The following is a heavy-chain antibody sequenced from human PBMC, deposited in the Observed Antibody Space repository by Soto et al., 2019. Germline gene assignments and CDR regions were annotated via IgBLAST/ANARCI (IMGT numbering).Heavy chain of an antibody. CDR3: SRDVVVGAKALNY. D-gene: IGHD2-15*01. CDR2: IKEDGSEK. J-gene: IGHJ4*02. CDR1: GFTFSNYW. Sequence: GGSLRLSCAASGFTFSNYWMTWVRQAPGKGLEWVANIKEDGSEKHYVDSVKGRFTISRDNAKNSLYLQMNSLRVEDTAVYFCSRDVVVGAKALNYWGQGAQVTVSS. V-gene: IGHV3-7*01.